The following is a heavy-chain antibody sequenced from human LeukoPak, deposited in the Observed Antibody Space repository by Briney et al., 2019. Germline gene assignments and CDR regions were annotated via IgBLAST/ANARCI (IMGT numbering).Heavy chain of an antibody. Sequence: PSETLSLTCTVSGGSISNYYWSWIRQPPGKGLEWIGYIYYSGSTNYNPSLKSRVTISVDMSKNQFSLKLSSVTAADTAVYYCARRGATMSLTDAFDIWGQGTMVTVSS. CDR3: ARRGATMSLTDAFDI. V-gene: IGHV4-59*01. D-gene: IGHD1-26*01. J-gene: IGHJ3*02. CDR2: IYYSGST. CDR1: GGSISNYY.